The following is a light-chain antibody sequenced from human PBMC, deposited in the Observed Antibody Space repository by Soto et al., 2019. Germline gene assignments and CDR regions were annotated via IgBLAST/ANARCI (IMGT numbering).Light chain of an antibody. CDR2: TND. CDR1: SSNIGSNT. Sequence: QAVVTQPPSASGTPGQRVTISCSGSSSNIGSNTVTWYHHLPGTAPKVLIYTNDQRPSGVPDRFSGSKSGNTASLTISGLQAEDEADYYCSSYTRSSTPYVYGTGTKLTVL. J-gene: IGLJ1*01. V-gene: IGLV1-44*01. CDR3: SSYTRSSTPYV.